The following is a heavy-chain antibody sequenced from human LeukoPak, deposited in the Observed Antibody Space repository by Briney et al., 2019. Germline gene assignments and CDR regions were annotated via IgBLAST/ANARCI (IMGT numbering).Heavy chain of an antibody. CDR2: IYYSGST. CDR3: ARRLLAAAGTRAFDI. J-gene: IGHJ3*02. Sequence: SETLSLTCTVSGGSISSSSYYWGWIRQPPGKGLEWIGSIYYSGSTYYNPSLKSRVTISVDTSKNQFSLRLSSVTAADTAVYYCARRLLAAAGTRAFDIWGQGTMVTISS. V-gene: IGHV4-39*01. CDR1: GGSISSSSYY. D-gene: IGHD6-13*01.